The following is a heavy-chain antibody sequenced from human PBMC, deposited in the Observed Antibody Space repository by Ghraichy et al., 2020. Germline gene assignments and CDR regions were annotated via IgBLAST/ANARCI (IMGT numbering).Heavy chain of an antibody. CDR2: ISAYNGNT. CDR1: GYTFTSYG. V-gene: IGHV1-18*01. D-gene: IGHD2-2*01. CDR3: ARDLVVVVPAANVLSWFDP. Sequence: ASVKVSCKASGYTFTSYGISWVRQAPGQGLEWMGWISAYNGNTNYAQKLQGRVTMTTDTSTSTAYMELRSLRSDDTAVYYCARDLVVVVPAANVLSWFDPWGQGTLVTVSS. J-gene: IGHJ5*02.